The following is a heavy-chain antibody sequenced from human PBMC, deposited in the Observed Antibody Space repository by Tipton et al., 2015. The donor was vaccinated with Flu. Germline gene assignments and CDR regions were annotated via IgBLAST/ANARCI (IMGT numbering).Heavy chain of an antibody. CDR1: GGSISSSSYH. J-gene: IGHJ4*02. CDR3: ATSGWRDPRGSFDF. D-gene: IGHD5-24*01. CDR2: VHYSGST. V-gene: IGHV4-39*07. Sequence: TLSLTCTVSGGSISSSSYHWGWIRQPPGMGLEWIGSVHYSGSTYQNPSLESRVTISLDTSKNQFSLRVNSVTAADTAVYYCATSGWRDPRGSFDFWGQGTLVTVSS.